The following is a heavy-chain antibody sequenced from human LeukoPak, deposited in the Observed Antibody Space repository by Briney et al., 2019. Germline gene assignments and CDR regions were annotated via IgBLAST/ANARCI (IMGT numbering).Heavy chain of an antibody. CDR2: INHNAEMI. J-gene: IGHJ4*02. V-gene: IGHV3-48*02. Sequence: GGSLRLSFEGSGFPFGSYVMRWVRQAPGKGLEWIAYINHNAEMIFYPDFVKGRFTISRDNPKKSLYLQMNALRYEDTAIYYCARDHDWAFDLWGQGTLVTVSS. D-gene: IGHD3-9*01. CDR1: GFPFGSYV. CDR3: ARDHDWAFDL.